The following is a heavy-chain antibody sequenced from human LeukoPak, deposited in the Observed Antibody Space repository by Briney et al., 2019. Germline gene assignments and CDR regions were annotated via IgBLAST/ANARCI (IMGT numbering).Heavy chain of an antibody. CDR2: IHPEGNEK. D-gene: IGHD1-1*01. Sequence: PGGSLRLSCAVSGFTFSNFWMSWVRQAPGRGLEWVANIHPEGNEKYHVESVKDRFTISRDNAKNSLFLQMNGLRVEDTAVYYCARGDDFSGDHWGQGTLVTVSS. V-gene: IGHV3-7*04. CDR3: ARGDDFSGDH. J-gene: IGHJ4*02. CDR1: GFTFSNFW.